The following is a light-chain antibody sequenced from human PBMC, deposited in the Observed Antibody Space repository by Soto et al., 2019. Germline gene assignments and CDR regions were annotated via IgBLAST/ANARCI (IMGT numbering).Light chain of an antibody. J-gene: IGKJ1*01. CDR3: MQPLQSWT. CDR2: LGS. CDR1: QSLLHSNGYNY. Sequence: DIVMTQSPLSPPVTPGEPASISCRSSQSLLHSNGYNYLDWYLQKPGQSPQLLIYLGSNRASGVPDRFSGSGSGTDFTLKISRVEAEDAGVYYCMQPLQSWTFGQGTKVDIK. V-gene: IGKV2-28*01.